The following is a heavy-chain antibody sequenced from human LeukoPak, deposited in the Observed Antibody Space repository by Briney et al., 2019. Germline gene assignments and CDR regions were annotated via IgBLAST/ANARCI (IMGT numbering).Heavy chain of an antibody. CDR1: GYSFSTYY. Sequence: GASVKVSCKASGYSFSTYYIYWVRQAPGQGLEWMGWINPNTGGTDYAQNFQGRVTFTRDTSINTAYMELNRLTSDDTAVYYCAQTQDPPAMRYYFDYWGQGTLVTVSS. V-gene: IGHV1-2*02. CDR2: INPNTGGT. J-gene: IGHJ4*02. CDR3: AQTQDPPAMRYYFDY. D-gene: IGHD2-2*01.